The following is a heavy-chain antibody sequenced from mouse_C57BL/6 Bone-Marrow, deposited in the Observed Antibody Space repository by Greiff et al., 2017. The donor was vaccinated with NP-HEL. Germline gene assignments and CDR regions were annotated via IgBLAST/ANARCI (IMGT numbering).Heavy chain of an antibody. D-gene: IGHD2-10*02. V-gene: IGHV1-5*01. Sequence: VQLKQSGTVLARPGASVKMSCKTSGYTFTSYWMHWVKQRPGQGLEWIGAIYPGNSDTSYNQKFKGKAKLTAVTSASTAYMELSSLTNEDSAVYYCTRSRVWRRSWFAYWGQGTLVTVSA. CDR1: GYTFTSYW. J-gene: IGHJ3*01. CDR3: TRSRVWRRSWFAY. CDR2: IYPGNSDT.